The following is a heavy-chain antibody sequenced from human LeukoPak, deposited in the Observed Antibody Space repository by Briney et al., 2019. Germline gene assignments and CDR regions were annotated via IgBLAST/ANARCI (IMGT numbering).Heavy chain of an antibody. J-gene: IGHJ4*02. D-gene: IGHD5-12*01. V-gene: IGHV3-7*05. CDR2: IKQDGSEK. CDR1: GFIFSNYW. Sequence: GESLRLSCAASGFIFSNYWMSWVRQVPGKGLEWVANIKQDGSEKYYVGSVRGRLTISRDNAKNSLYLQMNSLRAEDTAVYYCARGLRGYSGIDYWGQGTLVTVSS. CDR3: ARGLRGYSGIDY.